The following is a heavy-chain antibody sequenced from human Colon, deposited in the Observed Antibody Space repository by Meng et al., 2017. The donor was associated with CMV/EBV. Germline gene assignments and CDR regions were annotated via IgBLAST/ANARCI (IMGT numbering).Heavy chain of an antibody. CDR1: GFLFSNDW. J-gene: IGHJ4*02. Sequence: ASGFLFSNDWMHWVRQAPGKGREWVGRIKRNRDGGTTDYAAPVTGRFTISRDDSKNTLYLQMNSLKTEDTAVYYCTTFIGITGTPGYWGQGTLVTVSS. CDR2: IKRNRDGGTT. CDR3: TTFIGITGTPGY. D-gene: IGHD1-20*01. V-gene: IGHV3-15*07.